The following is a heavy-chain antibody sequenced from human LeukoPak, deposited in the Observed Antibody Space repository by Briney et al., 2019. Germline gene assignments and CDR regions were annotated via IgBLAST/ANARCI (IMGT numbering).Heavy chain of an antibody. Sequence: ASVKVSCKASGYTFTSYGITWVRQAPGQGLEWMGWISTYNGNTNYAQKLQGRVTMTTDTSTSTAYMELRSLRSDDTALYYCARERGYCGGGSCYNDYWGQGTLVTVSS. CDR3: ARERGYCGGGSCYNDY. CDR1: GYTFTSYG. V-gene: IGHV1-18*01. CDR2: ISTYNGNT. J-gene: IGHJ4*02. D-gene: IGHD2-15*01.